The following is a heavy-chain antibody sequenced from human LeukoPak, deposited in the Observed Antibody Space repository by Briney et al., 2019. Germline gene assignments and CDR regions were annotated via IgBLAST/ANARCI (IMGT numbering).Heavy chain of an antibody. CDR1: GGSISTSSYY. Sequence: SETLSLTCTVSGGSISTSSYYWGWVRQPPGKGLEWIGNIFYSGSTYYSPSLKSRVTISLDTSRNQFSLKLSSVTAADTAVYYCARGAEDKVRGVIIPYFDYWGQGTLVTVSS. CDR3: ARGAEDKVRGVIIPYFDY. CDR2: IFYSGST. V-gene: IGHV4-39*07. J-gene: IGHJ4*02. D-gene: IGHD3-10*01.